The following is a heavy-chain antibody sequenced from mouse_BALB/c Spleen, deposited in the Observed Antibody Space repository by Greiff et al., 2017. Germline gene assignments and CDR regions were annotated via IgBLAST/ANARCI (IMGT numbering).Heavy chain of an antibody. J-gene: IGHJ4*01. V-gene: IGHV2-9*02. Sequence: VQRVESGPGLVAPSQSLSITCTVSGFSLTSYGVHWVRQPPGKGLEWLGVIWAGGSTNYNSALMSRLSISKDNSKSQVFLKMNSLQTDDTAMYYCAREDLYGSTLRGAMDYWGQGTSVTVSS. CDR1: GFSLTSYG. CDR3: AREDLYGSTLRGAMDY. CDR2: IWAGGST. D-gene: IGHD1-1*01.